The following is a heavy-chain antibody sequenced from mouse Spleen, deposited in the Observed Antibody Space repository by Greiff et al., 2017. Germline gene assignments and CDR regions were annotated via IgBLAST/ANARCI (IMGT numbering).Heavy chain of an antibody. D-gene: IGHD2-4*01. V-gene: IGHV5-17*02. J-gene: IGHJ3*01. CDR2: ISTGSGTT. Sequence: EVKLMESGGGLVQPGGSRKLSCAASGFTFSSFGMHWVRQAPGKGLEWVAYISTGSGTTNYQDTVKGRFTLSRDKPKNTLFLQMTSLRSEDTANDYCARERDFYYDYQFAYWGQGTLVTVSA. CDR1: GFTFSSFG. CDR3: ARERDFYYDYQFAY.